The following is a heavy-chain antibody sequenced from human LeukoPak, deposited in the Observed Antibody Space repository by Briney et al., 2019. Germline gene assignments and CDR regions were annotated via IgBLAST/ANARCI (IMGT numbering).Heavy chain of an antibody. CDR3: TPVMVEDRGF. CDR1: GFIFNKAW. J-gene: IGHJ4*02. V-gene: IGHV3-15*01. D-gene: IGHD2-21*01. Sequence: GGSLRLSRAASGFIFNKAWMNWVRQAPGKGPEWVGRIKSNNDGGTTDYASPVEGRFIISRDDSKNTIYLQMSRLIIDDTAIYYCTPVMVEDRGFWGQGTLVTVSS. CDR2: IKSNNDGGTT.